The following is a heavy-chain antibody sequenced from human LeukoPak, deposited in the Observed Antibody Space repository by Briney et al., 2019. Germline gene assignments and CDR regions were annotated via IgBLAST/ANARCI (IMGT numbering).Heavy chain of an antibody. CDR1: GFIFSSYN. CDR2: ISSSSSTI. D-gene: IGHD4-17*01. V-gene: IGHV3-48*01. J-gene: IGHJ4*02. Sequence: GGSLRLSCAASGFIFSSYNMNWVRQAPGRGLEWVSYISSSSSTIYYADSVKGRFTISRDNAKNSLYLQMNSLRAEDTAVYYCARLISGYYEDYGGGDYWGQGTLVTVSS. CDR3: ARLISGYYEDYGGGDY.